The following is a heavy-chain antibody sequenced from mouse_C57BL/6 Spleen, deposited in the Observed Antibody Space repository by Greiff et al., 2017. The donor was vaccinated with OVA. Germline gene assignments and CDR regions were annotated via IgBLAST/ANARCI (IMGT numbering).Heavy chain of an antibody. Sequence: EVMLVESEGGLVQPGSSMKLSCTASGFTFSDYYMAWVRQVPEKGLEWVANINYDGSSTYYLDSLKSRFIISRDNAKNILYLQMSSLKSEDTATYYCARRNYYGSSFYWYFDVWGKGTTVTVSS. CDR3: ARRNYYGSSFYWYFDV. D-gene: IGHD1-1*01. J-gene: IGHJ1*03. CDR1: GFTFSDYY. CDR2: INYDGSST. V-gene: IGHV5-16*01.